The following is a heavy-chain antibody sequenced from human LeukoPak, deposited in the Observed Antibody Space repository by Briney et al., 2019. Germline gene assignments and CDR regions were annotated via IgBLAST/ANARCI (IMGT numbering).Heavy chain of an antibody. V-gene: IGHV3-64*01. CDR1: GFTFSSYA. Sequence: GGSLRLSCAASGFTFSSYAMHWVRQAPGKGLEYVSAISSNGGSTYYANSVKGRFTISRDNSKNTLYLQMGSLRAEDMAVYYCARGYGPIDYWGQGTLVTVSS. CDR3: ARGYGPIDY. D-gene: IGHD4-17*01. J-gene: IGHJ4*02. CDR2: ISSNGGST.